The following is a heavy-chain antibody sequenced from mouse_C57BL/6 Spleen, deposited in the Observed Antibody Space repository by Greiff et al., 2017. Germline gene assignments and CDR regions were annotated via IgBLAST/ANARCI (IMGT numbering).Heavy chain of an antibody. V-gene: IGHV1-80*01. CDR1: GYAFSSYW. J-gene: IGHJ3*01. CDR2: ISPGDGDT. CDR3: ARGGWTEFAY. Sequence: QVPLQQSGAELVKPGASVKISCKASGYAFSSYWLNWVKQRPGKGLEWIGQISPGDGDTNYNGKFKGKATLTADNYSSTADMQLSSLPSEDSAVYFCARGGWTEFAYWGQGTLVTVSA.